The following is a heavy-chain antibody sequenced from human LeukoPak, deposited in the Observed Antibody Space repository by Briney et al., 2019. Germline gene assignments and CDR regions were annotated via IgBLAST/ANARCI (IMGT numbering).Heavy chain of an antibody. D-gene: IGHD5-18*01. CDR2: IRSKDYGGTT. CDR3: TRGYSYGYY. Sequence: GGSLRLSCTASGFTFGDYAMNWFRQAPGKGLEWVGFIRSKDYGGTTEYAASVKGRFTISRDDSKSIAYLQMNSLKTEDTAVYYCTRGYSYGYYWGQGTLVTVYS. V-gene: IGHV3-49*03. J-gene: IGHJ4*02. CDR1: GFTFGDYA.